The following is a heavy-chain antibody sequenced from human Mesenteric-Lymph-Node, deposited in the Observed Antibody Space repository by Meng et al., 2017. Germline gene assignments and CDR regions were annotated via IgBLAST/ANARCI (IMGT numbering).Heavy chain of an antibody. D-gene: IGHD4-23*01. CDR3: AREIGGCDY. Sequence: GESLKISCAASGFTFSSYWMSWVRQAPGKGLEWVANIKQDGSEKYYVDSVKGRFTISRDNAKNSLYLQMNSLRAEDTAVYYCAREIGGCDYWGQGTLVTVSS. V-gene: IGHV3-7*01. CDR1: GFTFSSYW. CDR2: IKQDGSEK. J-gene: IGHJ4*02.